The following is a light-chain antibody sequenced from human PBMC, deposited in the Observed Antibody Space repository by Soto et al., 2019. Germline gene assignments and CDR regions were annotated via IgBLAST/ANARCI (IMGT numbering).Light chain of an antibody. CDR3: QHYNSYSEA. CDR2: EAS. Sequence: DIQLTQSPSTRSASVGDRVIITCRASHDIGNYLAWYQQKPGKAPKHLIYEASNLRSGVPSRFSGSGSGTEFTLTISSLQPDDFATYYCQHYNSYSEAFGQGTKVDIK. J-gene: IGKJ1*01. CDR1: HDIGNY. V-gene: IGKV1-5*01.